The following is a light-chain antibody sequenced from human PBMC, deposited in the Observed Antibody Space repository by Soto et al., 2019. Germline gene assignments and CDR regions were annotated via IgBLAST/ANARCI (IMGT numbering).Light chain of an antibody. CDR3: QKIYRSPPT. J-gene: IGKJ1*01. V-gene: IGKV1-39*01. Sequence: DIQMTQSPSSLSASVEDRVIITCRASQSISNHLNWYQQKPGKAPKLLIFAASSLQSGVPSRFIVSISGPDFTLTTAILQPKDFATYSCQKIYRSPPTFGQGTKVEYK. CDR1: QSISNH. CDR2: AAS.